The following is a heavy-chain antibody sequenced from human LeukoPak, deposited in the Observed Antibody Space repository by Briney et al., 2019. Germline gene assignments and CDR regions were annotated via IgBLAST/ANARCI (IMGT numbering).Heavy chain of an antibody. CDR2: IYYSGST. V-gene: IGHV4-30-4*01. CDR1: GGSISSGDYY. CDR3: ARVKWEAAGLDY. J-gene: IGHJ4*02. Sequence: PSETLSLTCTVSGGSISSGDYYWSWIRQPPGKGLEWIGYIYYSGSTYYNPSLKSRVTISVDTSKNQFSLKLSSVTAADTAVYYCARVKWEAAGLDYWGQGTLVTVSS. D-gene: IGHD6-13*01.